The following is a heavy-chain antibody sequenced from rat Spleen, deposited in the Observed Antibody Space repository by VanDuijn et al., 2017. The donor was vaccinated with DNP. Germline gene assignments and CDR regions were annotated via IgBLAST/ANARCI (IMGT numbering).Heavy chain of an antibody. CDR3: ARTAYYALDA. CDR2: INKDSSTI. Sequence: EVKLVESGGGLVQPGRSLKLSCAASGFNFNGYWMGWVRQAPGKGLEWIGEINKDSSTITYTASLKDKFTIPRDNAQNTLFLQMTKLGSEDTAIYYCARTAYYALDAWGQGTSVTVSS. V-gene: IGHV4-2*01. CDR1: GFNFNGYW. J-gene: IGHJ4*01.